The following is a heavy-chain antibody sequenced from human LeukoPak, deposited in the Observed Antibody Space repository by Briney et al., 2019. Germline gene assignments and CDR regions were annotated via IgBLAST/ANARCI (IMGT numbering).Heavy chain of an antibody. V-gene: IGHV3-30*02. D-gene: IGHD5-12*01. CDR2: IRYDGSNK. CDR1: GFTFSSYG. J-gene: IGHJ4*02. CDR3: ASPDSGYDSSVADY. Sequence: TGGSLRLSCAASGFTFSSYGMHWVRQAPGKGLEWVAFIRYDGSNKYYADSVKGRFTISRDNSKNTLYLQMNSLRPEDTAVYYCASPDSGYDSSVADYWGQGTLVTVSS.